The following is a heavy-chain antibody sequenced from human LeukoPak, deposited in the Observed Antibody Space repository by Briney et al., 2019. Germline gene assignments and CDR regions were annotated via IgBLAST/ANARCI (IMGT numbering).Heavy chain of an antibody. CDR2: INLSGST. Sequence: SETLSLTCAVYGGSFSGYYWSWIRQPPGKGLEWIGEINLSGSTNYNPSLKSRVTISVDTSKNQFSLKLSSVTAADTAVYYCARGPRYYYGSGVADYWSQGTLVTVSS. D-gene: IGHD3-10*01. J-gene: IGHJ4*02. CDR3: ARGPRYYYGSGVADY. V-gene: IGHV4-34*01. CDR1: GGSFSGYY.